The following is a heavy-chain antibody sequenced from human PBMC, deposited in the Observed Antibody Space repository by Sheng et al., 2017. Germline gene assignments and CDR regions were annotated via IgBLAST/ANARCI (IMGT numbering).Heavy chain of an antibody. CDR3: ARPLGSSSGRHYYYMDV. CDR1: GFTFRSYE. CDR2: ISSSGSII. V-gene: IGHV3-48*03. Sequence: EVQLVESGGGLVQPGGSLRLSCAASGFTFRSYEMNWVRQAPGKGLEWVSYISSSGSIIYYADSVKGRFTISRDNAKKSLYLQMNSLRAEDTAVYYCARPLGSSSGRHYYYMDVWGQGTTVTVS. D-gene: IGHD6-6*01. J-gene: IGHJ6*03.